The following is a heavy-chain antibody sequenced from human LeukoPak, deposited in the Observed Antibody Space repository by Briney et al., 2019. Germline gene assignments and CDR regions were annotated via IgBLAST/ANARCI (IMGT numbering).Heavy chain of an antibody. V-gene: IGHV1-46*01. CDR2: INPSGGST. CDR1: GYTFTSYY. D-gene: IGHD3-3*01. J-gene: IGHJ6*03. Sequence: ASVKVSCTASGYTFTSYYMHWVRQAPGQGLEWMGIINPSGGSTSYAQKFQVRVTMTRDTSTSTVYMELSSLRSEDTAVYYCARGRFQHYYYMDVWGAGTAVTVSS. CDR3: ARGRFQHYYYMDV.